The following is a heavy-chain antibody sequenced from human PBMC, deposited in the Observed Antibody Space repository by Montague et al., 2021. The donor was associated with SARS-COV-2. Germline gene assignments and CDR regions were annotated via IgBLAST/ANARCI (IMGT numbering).Heavy chain of an antibody. CDR3: ARISDYYDYIWGSFDY. D-gene: IGHD3-16*01. V-gene: IGHV3-7*03. J-gene: IGHJ4*02. CDR1: GFTFSSYW. CDR2: IKQDGSEK. Sequence: SLRLSCAASGFTFSSYWMSWVRQAPGKGLEWVANIKQDGSEKYYVDSVKGRFTISRDNAKNSLYLQMNSLRAEDTAVCYCARISDYYDYIWGSFDYWGQGTLVTVSS.